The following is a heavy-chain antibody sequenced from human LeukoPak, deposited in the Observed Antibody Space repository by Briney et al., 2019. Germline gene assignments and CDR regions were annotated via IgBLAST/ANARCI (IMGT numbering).Heavy chain of an antibody. Sequence: SETLSLTCTVSGDSISSSDYYWSWVRQPPGRGLEFIAGIHYSGKTYYSPSLKSRVTISVDRSKNQFSLKLSSVTAADTAVYYCARAWDFDYWGQGTLVTVSS. CDR3: ARAWDFDY. J-gene: IGHJ4*02. CDR1: GDSISSSDYY. V-gene: IGHV4-39*07. D-gene: IGHD7-27*01. CDR2: IHYSGKT.